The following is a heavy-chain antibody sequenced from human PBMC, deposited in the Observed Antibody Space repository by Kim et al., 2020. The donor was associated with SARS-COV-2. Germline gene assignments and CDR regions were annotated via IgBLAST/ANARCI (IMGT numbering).Heavy chain of an antibody. V-gene: IGHV2-5*02. CDR1: GFSLSTSGVG. Sequence: SGPTLVNPTQTLTLTCTFSGFSLSTSGVGVGWIRQPPGKALEWLALIYWDDDKRYSPSLKSRLTITKDTSKKQVVLTMTNMDPVDTATYYCAHSRERRYDILTGYYTPYFDYWGQGTLVTVSS. D-gene: IGHD3-9*01. J-gene: IGHJ4*02. CDR3: AHSRERRYDILTGYYTPYFDY. CDR2: IYWDDDK.